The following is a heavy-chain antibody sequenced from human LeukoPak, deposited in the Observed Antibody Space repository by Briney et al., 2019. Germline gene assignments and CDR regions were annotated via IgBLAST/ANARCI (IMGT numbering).Heavy chain of an antibody. CDR2: ISYDGSNK. Sequence: AGGSLRLSSAASGFTFSSYGMHWVRQAPGKGLEWGAVISYDGSNKYYADSVKGRFTISRDNAKNSLYLQMNSLRAEDTAVYYCAELGITMIGGVWGKGTTVTISS. J-gene: IGHJ6*04. CDR3: AELGITMIGGV. V-gene: IGHV3-30*18. CDR1: GFTFSSYG. D-gene: IGHD3-10*02.